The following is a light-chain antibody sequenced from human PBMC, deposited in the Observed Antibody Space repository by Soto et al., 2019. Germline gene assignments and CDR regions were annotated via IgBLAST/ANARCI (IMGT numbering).Light chain of an antibody. V-gene: IGLV2-14*01. CDR2: DVS. Sequence: QSALTQPASVSGSPGQSITISCTGTSTDVGGYNYVSWYQQQSGKAPELMIYDVSSRPPGVSNRFSGSKSGNTASLNISGLQAEDEADYYCSSYTGSSTLVVFGGGTKLTVL. CDR3: SSYTGSSTLVV. CDR1: STDVGGYNY. J-gene: IGLJ2*01.